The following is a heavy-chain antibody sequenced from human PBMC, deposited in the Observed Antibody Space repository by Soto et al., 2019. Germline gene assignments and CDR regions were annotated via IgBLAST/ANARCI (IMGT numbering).Heavy chain of an antibody. CDR2: ISYDGSNK. Sequence: VGSLRLSCAASGFTFSSYAMHWVRQAPGKGLEWVAVISYDGSNKYYADSVKGRFTISRDNSKNTLYLQMNSLRAEDTAVYYCASIPLSGSYSFDYWGQGTLVPVSS. V-gene: IGHV3-30-3*01. CDR1: GFTFSSYA. D-gene: IGHD3-10*01. J-gene: IGHJ4*02. CDR3: ASIPLSGSYSFDY.